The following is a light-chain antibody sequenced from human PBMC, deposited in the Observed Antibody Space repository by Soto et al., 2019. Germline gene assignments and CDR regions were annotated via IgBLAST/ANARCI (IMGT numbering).Light chain of an antibody. V-gene: IGLV2-14*01. CDR2: EVT. CDR1: SSDVGAYNY. Sequence: QSVLTQPASVSGSPGQSITISCTGTSSDVGAYNYVSWYQHHPGKVPKLLIYEVTNRPSRVSDRFSGSKSGNTASLTISGLQAEDEADYYCSSKRDSSTLFVFGTGTKV. J-gene: IGLJ1*01. CDR3: SSKRDSSTLFV.